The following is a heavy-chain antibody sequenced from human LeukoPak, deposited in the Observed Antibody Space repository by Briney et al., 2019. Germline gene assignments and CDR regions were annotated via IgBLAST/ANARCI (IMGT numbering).Heavy chain of an antibody. CDR2: ITYGGTT. CDR3: ARGRYCSSANCYDWFDP. V-gene: IGHV4-34*01. CDR1: DGSFRGYH. J-gene: IGHJ5*02. D-gene: IGHD2-2*01. Sequence: SATLSLTCVVSDGSFRGYHWNWIRQRPGEGLEWIGEITYGGTTNYNPSLRSRVTMSVDTSKKQFSLKLTSVTAADTAVYYCARGRYCSSANCYDWFDPWGQGTLVSVSS.